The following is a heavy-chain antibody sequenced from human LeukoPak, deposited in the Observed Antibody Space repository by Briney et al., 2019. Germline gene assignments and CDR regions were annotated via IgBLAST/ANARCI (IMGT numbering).Heavy chain of an antibody. CDR3: AHKPYYYDSSGYYCVVFDY. D-gene: IGHD3-22*01. Sequence: SGPTLVKLTQTLTLTCTFGGFSLSTSGGGVGWIRQPPGKALEWHALFYLDDDKRYRPSLKSRLTITKHTSKNQVVLKMTNMDPVDTATYYCAHKPYYYDSSGYYCVVFDYWGQGTLVTVSS. CDR2: FYLDDDK. V-gene: IGHV2-5*02. CDR1: GFSLSTSGGG. J-gene: IGHJ4*02.